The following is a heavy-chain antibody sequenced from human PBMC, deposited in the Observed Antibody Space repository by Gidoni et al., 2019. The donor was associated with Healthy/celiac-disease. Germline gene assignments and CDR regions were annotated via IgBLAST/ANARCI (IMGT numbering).Heavy chain of an antibody. CDR3: ASVLLNWFDP. CDR1: GGSFSGYY. J-gene: IGHJ5*02. CDR2: INHSGST. Sequence: QVQLQQWGAGLLKPSETLSLTCAVYGGSFSGYYWSWIRQPPGKGLEWIGEINHSGSTNYNPSLKSRVTISVDPSKNQFSLKLSSVTAADTAVYYCASVLLNWFDPWGQGTLVTVSS. V-gene: IGHV4-34*01. D-gene: IGHD2-15*01.